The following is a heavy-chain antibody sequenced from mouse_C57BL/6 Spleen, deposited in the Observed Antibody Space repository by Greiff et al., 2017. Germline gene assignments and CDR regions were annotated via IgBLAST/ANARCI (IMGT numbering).Heavy chain of an antibody. CDR2: ISSGGSYT. Sequence: EVKLMESGGDLVKPGGSLKLSCAASGFTFSSYGMSWVRQTPDKRLEWVATISSGGSYTYYPDSVKGQCTISRDHAKNTLYLQMSSLKSEDTAMYYCATGGYPSWFAYWGQGTLVTVSA. CDR1: GFTFSSYG. D-gene: IGHD2-2*01. J-gene: IGHJ3*01. CDR3: ATGGYPSWFAY. V-gene: IGHV5-6*01.